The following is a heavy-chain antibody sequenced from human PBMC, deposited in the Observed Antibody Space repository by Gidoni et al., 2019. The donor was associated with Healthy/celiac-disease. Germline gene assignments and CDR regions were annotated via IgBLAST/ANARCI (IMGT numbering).Heavy chain of an antibody. V-gene: IGHV4-30-4*01. Sequence: QVQLQESGPGLVKPSQTLSLTCTVPGGSISSGDYYWSWIRQPPGKGLEWIGYIYYSGSTYYNPSLKSRVTISVDTSKNQFSLKLSSVTAADTAVYYCAANSMIVVASTRYYYGMDVWGQGTTVTVSS. CDR1: GGSISSGDYY. D-gene: IGHD3-22*01. J-gene: IGHJ6*02. CDR2: IYYSGST. CDR3: AANSMIVVASTRYYYGMDV.